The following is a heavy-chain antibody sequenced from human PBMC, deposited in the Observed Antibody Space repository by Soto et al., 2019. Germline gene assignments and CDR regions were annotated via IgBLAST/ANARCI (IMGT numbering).Heavy chain of an antibody. J-gene: IGHJ4*02. CDR2: TRNKANSYTT. D-gene: IGHD1-26*01. Sequence: GGSLRLSCAASGFTFSDHYMDWVRQAPGKGLEWVGRTRNKANSYTTEYAASVKGRFTISRDDSKNSLYLQMNSLKTEDTAVYYCVGVGASNDYWGQGTPVTVSS. V-gene: IGHV3-72*01. CDR3: VGVGASNDY. CDR1: GFTFSDHY.